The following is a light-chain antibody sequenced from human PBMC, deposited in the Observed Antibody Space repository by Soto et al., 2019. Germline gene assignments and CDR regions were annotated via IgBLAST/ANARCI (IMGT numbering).Light chain of an antibody. CDR3: QQRSNWPPIT. CDR2: DAS. J-gene: IGKJ5*01. Sequence: EIVLTQSPATLFLSPGERATLSCRASQSVSSYLAWYQQKPGQAPRLLIYDASNRATGIPARFSGSGSGTDFTLTISSLEPEDVAVYYCQQRSNWPPITFGQGTRLEIK. CDR1: QSVSSY. V-gene: IGKV3-11*01.